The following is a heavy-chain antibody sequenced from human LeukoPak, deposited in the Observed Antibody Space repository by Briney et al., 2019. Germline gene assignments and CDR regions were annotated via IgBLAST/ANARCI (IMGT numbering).Heavy chain of an antibody. J-gene: IGHJ4*02. CDR3: VKDPTKYSSGWYGHFDY. V-gene: IGHV3-64D*09. CDR2: ITSNGGST. Sequence: GGSLRLSCSASGFTFSSYAMHWVRQAPGKGLEYVSSITSNGGSTYYEDSVKGRFTISRDNSKDKLYLQMGSLRADDTAVYYCVKDPTKYSSGWYGHFDYWGQGTLVTVSS. CDR1: GFTFSSYA. D-gene: IGHD6-19*01.